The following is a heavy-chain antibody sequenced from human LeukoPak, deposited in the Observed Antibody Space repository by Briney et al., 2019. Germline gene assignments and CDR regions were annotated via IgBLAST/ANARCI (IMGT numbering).Heavy chain of an antibody. CDR3: ASSSSWYGTLGY. V-gene: IGHV4-4*07. CDR1: GASISSSY. CDR2: ISSSGNT. D-gene: IGHD6-13*01. Sequence: PSKTLSLTCTVSGASISSSYWSWIRQSAGKGLEWIGRISSSGNTHYNPSLMSRVTMSVDTSKSHFSLKLNSVTAADTAVYYCASSSSWYGTLGYWGQGILVTVSS. J-gene: IGHJ4*02.